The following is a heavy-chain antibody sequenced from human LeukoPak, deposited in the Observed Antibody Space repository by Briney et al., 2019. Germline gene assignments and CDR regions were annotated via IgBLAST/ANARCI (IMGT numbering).Heavy chain of an antibody. V-gene: IGHV4-34*01. CDR2: INHSGST. CDR1: GGSFSGYY. Sequence: PSETLSLTCAVYGGSFSGYYWSWIRQPPGKGLEWIGEINHSGSTNYNPSLESRVTISVDTSKNQFSLKLSSVTAADTAVYYCARERRNYYGSGSPVPSYFDYWGQGTLVTVSS. J-gene: IGHJ4*02. CDR3: ARERRNYYGSGSPVPSYFDY. D-gene: IGHD3-10*01.